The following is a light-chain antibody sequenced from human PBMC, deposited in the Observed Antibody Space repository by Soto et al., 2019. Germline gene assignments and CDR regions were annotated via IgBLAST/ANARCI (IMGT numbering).Light chain of an antibody. Sequence: EVVLTQSPASLSVSPGERATLSCRASQSINNLLAWYQQKPGQAPRLLIYATSTRATGIPVRFSGSGSGTEFTLTISTLQSEDFAVYYCQQYNNWPITFGPGTRL. CDR2: ATS. V-gene: IGKV3-15*01. J-gene: IGKJ5*01. CDR1: QSINNL. CDR3: QQYNNWPIT.